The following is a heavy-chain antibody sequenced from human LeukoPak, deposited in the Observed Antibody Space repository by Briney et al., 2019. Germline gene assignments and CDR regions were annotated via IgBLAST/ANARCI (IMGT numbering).Heavy chain of an antibody. CDR2: IYYSGST. V-gene: IGHV4-39*07. CDR1: GGSISSSSYY. D-gene: IGHD3-16*01. J-gene: IGHJ4*02. Sequence: SETLSLTCSVSGGSISSSSYYWGWIRQPPGKGLEWIGSIYYSGSTYYNPSLKSRVAISIDTSKNQFSLKLSSVTAADTAVYYCARYGLIRGNDYWGQGTLVTVSS. CDR3: ARYGLIRGNDY.